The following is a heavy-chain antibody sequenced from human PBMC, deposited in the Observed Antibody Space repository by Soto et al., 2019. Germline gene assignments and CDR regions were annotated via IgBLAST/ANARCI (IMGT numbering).Heavy chain of an antibody. CDR2: INSDGSST. D-gene: IGHD6-19*01. Sequence: VGSLRLSCAASGFTFSSYWMHWVRQAPGKGLVWVSRINSDGSSTSYADSVKGRFTISRDNAKNTLYLQMNSLRAEDTAVYYCARDPEDLGSGWYLYYFDYWGQGTLVTAPQ. V-gene: IGHV3-74*01. CDR3: ARDPEDLGSGWYLYYFDY. J-gene: IGHJ4*02. CDR1: GFTFSSYW.